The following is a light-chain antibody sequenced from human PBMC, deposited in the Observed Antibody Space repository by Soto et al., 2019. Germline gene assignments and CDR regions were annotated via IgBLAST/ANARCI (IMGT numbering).Light chain of an antibody. J-gene: IGKJ3*01. CDR3: QQDYSTPRM. CDR2: WAS. Sequence: DIVMTQSPDSLAVSLGERATINCKSSQSVLYSSNNKNYLAGYQQKPGQPPKLLIDWASTRESGVPDRFSGSWSGTDFTLTISSLRAEDVAVYYCQQDYSTPRMFGPGTNVDSK. V-gene: IGKV4-1*01. CDR1: QSVLYSSNNKNY.